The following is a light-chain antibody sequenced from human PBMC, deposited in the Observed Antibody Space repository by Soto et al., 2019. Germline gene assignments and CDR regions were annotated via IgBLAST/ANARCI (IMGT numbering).Light chain of an antibody. Sequence: EIVLTQSPGTLSLSPGERATLSCRASESVSDNYLAWYQQRSGQAPRLVIYGASSRASAVPDRFSGSGSGADFTLTISRLEPEDFAVYYCQKYGSPYTFGGGTKV. CDR2: GAS. CDR1: ESVSDNY. CDR3: QKYGSPYT. J-gene: IGKJ4*01. V-gene: IGKV3-20*01.